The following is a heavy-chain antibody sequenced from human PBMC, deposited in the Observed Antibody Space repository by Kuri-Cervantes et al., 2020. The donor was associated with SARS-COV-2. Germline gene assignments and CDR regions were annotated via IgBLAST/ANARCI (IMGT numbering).Heavy chain of an antibody. CDR1: GFRFSSYA. D-gene: IGHD2-2*01. CDR3: ARGALICGSSSCHGDFDL. J-gene: IGHJ2*01. Sequence: GGSLRLSCAASGFRFSSYAMHWVRQAPGKGLEWVAVIPYDGTNKYYGDSVRGRFTISRDNSKNTPHLQMNSLRTEDTAVHYCARGALICGSSSCHGDFDLWGRGTLVTVSS. CDR2: IPYDGTNK. V-gene: IGHV3-30*04.